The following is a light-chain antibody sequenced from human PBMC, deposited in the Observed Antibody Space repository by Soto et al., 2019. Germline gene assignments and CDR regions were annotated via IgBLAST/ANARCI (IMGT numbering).Light chain of an antibody. J-gene: IGLJ1*01. CDR2: EVS. CDR3: SSYTSSSTLV. CDR1: SSDVGGYEN. Sequence: QSALTQPASVPGSPGQSITISCTGTSSDVGGYENVSWYRQHPGKAPKLMIYEVSNRPSGVSDRFSGSKSGNTASLTISGLQGEDEADYYCSSYTSSSTLVFETGTKVTVL. V-gene: IGLV2-14*01.